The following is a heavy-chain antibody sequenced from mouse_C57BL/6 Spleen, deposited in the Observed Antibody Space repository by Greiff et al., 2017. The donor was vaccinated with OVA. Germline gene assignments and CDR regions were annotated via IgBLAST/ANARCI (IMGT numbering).Heavy chain of an antibody. J-gene: IGHJ1*03. CDR2: ISSGGSYT. CDR1: GFTFSSYG. V-gene: IGHV5-6*01. D-gene: IGHD1-1*01. Sequence: EVKLMESGGDLVKPGGSLKLSCAASGFTFSSYGMSWVRQTPDKRLEWVATISSGGSYTSYPDSVKGRFTISRDNAKNTLYLQMSSLKSEDTAMYYCARHGFITTVVGYCDVWGTGTTVTVSS. CDR3: ARHGFITTVVGYCDV.